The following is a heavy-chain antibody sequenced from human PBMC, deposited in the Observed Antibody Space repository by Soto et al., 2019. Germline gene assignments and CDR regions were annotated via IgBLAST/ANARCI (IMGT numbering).Heavy chain of an antibody. CDR3: ARGRYYYDSVNAFDI. CDR1: GFTVSSNY. D-gene: IGHD3-22*01. CDR2: IYSGGST. J-gene: IGHJ3*02. Sequence: LRLSCAASGFTVSSNYMSWVRQAPGKGLEWVSVIYSGGSTYYADSVKGRFTISRDNSKNTLYLQMNSLRAEDTAVYYCARGRYYYDSVNAFDIWGQGTMVTVSS. V-gene: IGHV3-53*01.